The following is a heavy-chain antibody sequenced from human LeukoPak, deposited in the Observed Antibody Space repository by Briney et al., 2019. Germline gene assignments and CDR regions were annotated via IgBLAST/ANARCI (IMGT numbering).Heavy chain of an antibody. CDR1: GFTVSSNY. CDR2: IYSGGST. V-gene: IGHV3-53*01. D-gene: IGHD3-22*01. J-gene: IGHJ4*02. CDR3: ARVYANYDSSGYYSAFDY. Sequence: GGSLRLSCAVSGFTVSSNYMSWVRQAPGKGLEWVSVIYSGGSTYYADSVKGRFTISRDNSKNTLYLQMNSLRAEDTAVYYCARVYANYDSSGYYSAFDYWGQGTLVTVSS.